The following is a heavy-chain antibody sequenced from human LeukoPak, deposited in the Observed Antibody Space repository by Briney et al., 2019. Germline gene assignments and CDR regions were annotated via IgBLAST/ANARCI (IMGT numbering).Heavy chain of an antibody. V-gene: IGHV4-31*03. Sequence: PSETLSLTCTVSGGSISSGGYYWSWIRQHPGKGLEWIGYIYYSGSTYYDPSLKSRVTISVDTSKNQFSLKLSSVTAADTAVYYCARAHYYGSGLYYFDYWGQGTLVTVSS. CDR2: IYYSGST. CDR1: GGSISSGGYY. J-gene: IGHJ4*02. D-gene: IGHD3-10*01. CDR3: ARAHYYGSGLYYFDY.